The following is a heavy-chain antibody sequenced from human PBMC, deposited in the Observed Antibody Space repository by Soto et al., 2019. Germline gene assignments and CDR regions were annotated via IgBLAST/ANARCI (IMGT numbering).Heavy chain of an antibody. J-gene: IGHJ4*02. Sequence: EVQLLESGGGLMQPEGSSRLSGESAGCTFTFYPMAWAPQAQGKGLGGAPLIDAGGVGKYYAYSWKGGFTFSRDNSKNTLYLQMDNLRNEDTAHYYCAKDRVPHGSSGYYSILLDHWGQGTLVAVSS. CDR1: GCTFTFYP. CDR2: IDAGGVGK. D-gene: IGHD3-22*01. V-gene: IGHV3-23*01. CDR3: AKDRVPHGSSGYYSILLDH.